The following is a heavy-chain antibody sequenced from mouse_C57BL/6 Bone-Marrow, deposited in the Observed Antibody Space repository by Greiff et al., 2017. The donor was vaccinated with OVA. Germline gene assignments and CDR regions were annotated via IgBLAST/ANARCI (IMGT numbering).Heavy chain of an antibody. D-gene: IGHD1-1*01. CDR3: ARESDYYGSSYFDY. Sequence: VQLVESGAELVRPGTSAKVSCKASGYAFTNYLIEWVKQRPGQGLEWIGVINPGSGGTNYNEKFKGKATLTADKSSSTAYMQLSSLTSEDSAVYFCARESDYYGSSYFDYWGQGTTLTVSS. CDR2: INPGSGGT. CDR1: GYAFTNYL. J-gene: IGHJ2*01. V-gene: IGHV1-54*01.